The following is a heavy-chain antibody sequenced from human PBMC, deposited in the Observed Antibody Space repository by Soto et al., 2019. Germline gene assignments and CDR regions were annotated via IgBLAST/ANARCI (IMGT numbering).Heavy chain of an antibody. Sequence: QVQVVQSGAEVKKPGSSVKVNCKASGGYYRSYTITWVRQAPGQGLEWMGRVIPILGVVNYAQKFQGKVTFTADKSTSTAYMELSSLRSDDTAVYYCARESVRDYPLLDYWGQGTLVTVSS. CDR2: VIPILGVV. CDR1: GGYYRSYT. CDR3: ARESVRDYPLLDY. V-gene: IGHV1-69*08. J-gene: IGHJ4*01. D-gene: IGHD4-17*01.